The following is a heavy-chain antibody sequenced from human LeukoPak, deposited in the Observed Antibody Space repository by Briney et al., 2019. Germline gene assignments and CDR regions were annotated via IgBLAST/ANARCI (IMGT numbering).Heavy chain of an antibody. CDR1: GFXFSSYN. D-gene: IGHD6-19*01. Sequence: GGSLRLSCEASGFXFSSYNINWVRQAPGKGLEWVSSISTSSTYIYYTDSVKGRFTVSRDNAKNSMYLQMNSLRAEDTAVYYCARGPDRVGWLPDNWFDPWGQGTLVTVSS. CDR2: ISTSSTYI. CDR3: ARGPDRVGWLPDNWFDP. J-gene: IGHJ5*02. V-gene: IGHV3-21*01.